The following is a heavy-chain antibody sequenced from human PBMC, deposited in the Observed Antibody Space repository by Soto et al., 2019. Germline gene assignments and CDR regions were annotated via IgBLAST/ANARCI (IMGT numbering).Heavy chain of an antibody. V-gene: IGHV4-4*07. D-gene: IGHD5-12*01. CDR2: IYTSGST. Sequence: PSETLSLTWTVSGGSISSYYWTWIRHPAGKGLEWIGRIYTSGSTNYNPSLKSRVTMSVDTSKNQFSLRLRSVTAADTAVYYCARDRGGYNVDAFDIWGQGTMVTVSS. CDR1: GGSISSYY. CDR3: ARDRGGYNVDAFDI. J-gene: IGHJ3*02.